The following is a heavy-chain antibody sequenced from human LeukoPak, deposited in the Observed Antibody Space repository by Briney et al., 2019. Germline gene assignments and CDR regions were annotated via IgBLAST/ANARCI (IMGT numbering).Heavy chain of an antibody. J-gene: IGHJ4*02. CDR3: ATFIATYYHGSGSYRFDY. V-gene: IGHV1-24*01. CDR2: FDPEDGET. D-gene: IGHD3-10*01. Sequence: ASVKVSCKVSGYTLTELSMHWVRQAPGKGLEWMGGFDPEDGETIYAQKFQGRVTMTEDTSTDTAYMELSSLRSEDTAVYYCATFIATYYHGSGSYRFDYWGQGTLVTVSS. CDR1: GYTLTELS.